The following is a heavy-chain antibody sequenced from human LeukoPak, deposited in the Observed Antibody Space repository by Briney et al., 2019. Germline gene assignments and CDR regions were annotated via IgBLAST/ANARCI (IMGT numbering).Heavy chain of an antibody. D-gene: IGHD3-16*01. CDR3: ARRYYDYVWGRSVNYFDY. V-gene: IGHV3-7*01. CDR2: IKQDGSEK. CDR1: GFTFSSYW. J-gene: IGHJ4*02. Sequence: GGSLRLSCAASGFTFSSYWMSWVRQAPGKGLEWVANIKQDGSEKYYVDSVKGRFTISRDNAKNSLYLQMNSLRAEDTAVYYCARRYYDYVWGRSVNYFDYWGQGTLVTVSS.